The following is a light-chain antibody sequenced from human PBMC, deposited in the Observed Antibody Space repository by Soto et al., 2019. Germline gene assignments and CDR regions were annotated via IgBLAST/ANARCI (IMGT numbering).Light chain of an antibody. Sequence: IQMTQSPSTLSASVGARVNITCRVSQSISIWLAWYQQKPGKAPKLLIYKASSLESEVPSRFSGSGSGTEFTLTINSLQPDDSATYYCQQYNSDSTFGQGTKVEIK. CDR2: KAS. CDR3: QQYNSDST. CDR1: QSISIW. J-gene: IGKJ1*01. V-gene: IGKV1-5*03.